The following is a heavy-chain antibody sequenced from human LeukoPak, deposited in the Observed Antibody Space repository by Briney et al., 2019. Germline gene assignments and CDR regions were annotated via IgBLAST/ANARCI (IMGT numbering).Heavy chain of an antibody. V-gene: IGHV1-2*04. CDR3: ARDLRGSHYYYYYGMDV. J-gene: IGHJ6*02. Sequence: GASVKVSCKASGYTFTGYYMHWVRQAPGQGLEWMGWINPNSGGTNYAQKFQGWVTMTRDTSISTAYMELSRLRSDDTAVYYCARDLRGSHYYYYYGMDVWGQGTTVTVSS. CDR2: INPNSGGT. D-gene: IGHD1-26*01. CDR1: GYTFTGYY.